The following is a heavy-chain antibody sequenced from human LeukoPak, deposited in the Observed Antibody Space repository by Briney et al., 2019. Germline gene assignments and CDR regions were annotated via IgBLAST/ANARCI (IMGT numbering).Heavy chain of an antibody. CDR3: ARDGITGRPVAGLDY. D-gene: IGHD6-19*01. Sequence: GGSLRLSCAASGFTFSTYWMNWVRQAPGKGLEWVANINKDGSGKYYVDSVKGRFTISRDNAKNSLYLEMNSLRVEDTVVYYCARDGITGRPVAGLDYWGQGTLVTVSS. CDR1: GFTFSTYW. J-gene: IGHJ4*02. CDR2: INKDGSGK. V-gene: IGHV3-7*01.